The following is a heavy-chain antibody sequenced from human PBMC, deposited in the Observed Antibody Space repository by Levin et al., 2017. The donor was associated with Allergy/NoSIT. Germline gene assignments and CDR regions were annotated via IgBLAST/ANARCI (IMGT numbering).Heavy chain of an antibody. J-gene: IGHJ6*02. CDR1: GYTFTTYY. CDR3: ARNTYFYDNRGRSGGFDV. CDR2: INPSGGSS. Sequence: ASVKVSCKASGYTFTTYYIHWVRQAPGQGLEWMGRINPSGGSSGYSQKFQGRVTITSDTSTSTVYMELSSLRSEDTAVYFCARNTYFYDNRGRSGGFDVWGQGTTVTVSS. D-gene: IGHD3-22*01. V-gene: IGHV1-46*01.